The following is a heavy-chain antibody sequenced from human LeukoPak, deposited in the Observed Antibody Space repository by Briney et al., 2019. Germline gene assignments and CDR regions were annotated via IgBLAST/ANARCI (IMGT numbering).Heavy chain of an antibody. D-gene: IGHD6-19*01. J-gene: IGHJ4*02. CDR2: VNAGNGNT. CDR3: ARGSSGWYDFDY. V-gene: IGHV1-3*01. CDR1: GYTFTSYA. Sequence: ASVKVSCKASGYTFTSYAMHWVRQAPGQRLEWMGWVNAGNGNTKYSQKFQGRVTITGDTSASTVYMELSSLRSEDTAVYYCARGSSGWYDFDYWGQGTLVTVSS.